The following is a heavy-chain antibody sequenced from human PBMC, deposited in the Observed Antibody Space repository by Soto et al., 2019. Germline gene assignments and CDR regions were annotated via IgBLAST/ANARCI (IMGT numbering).Heavy chain of an antibody. D-gene: IGHD5-12*01. CDR2: IDHRGTT. CDR1: GASVNSNY. J-gene: IGHJ4*02. V-gene: IGHV4-59*02. CDR3: ATGGGWLPDT. Sequence: QAQLHESGPGLVKPSETLSLSCTVSGASVNSNYWSWIRQSPGKGLEWIGYIDHRGTTNYNPSLKSVVTISLDTPKNRFSLSLSSVSAVDPAVDYWATGGGWLPDTWGQGTLVTVSS.